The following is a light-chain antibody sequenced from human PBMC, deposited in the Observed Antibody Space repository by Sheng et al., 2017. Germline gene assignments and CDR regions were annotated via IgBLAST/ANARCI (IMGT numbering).Light chain of an antibody. J-gene: IGKJ4*01. CDR3: QQFKSYPLT. CDR2: KAS. CDR1: QTISTW. Sequence: DIQMTQSPSTLSPSVGDRVTITCRASQTISTWLAWYQQKPGKAPQLLIYKASRLQSGVPSRFSGSGSGTEFTLTISSLQPEDFATYYCQQFKSYPLTFGGGTKVEIK. V-gene: IGKV1-5*03.